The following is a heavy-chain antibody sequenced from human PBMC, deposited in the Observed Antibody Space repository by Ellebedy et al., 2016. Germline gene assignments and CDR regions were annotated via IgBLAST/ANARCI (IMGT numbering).Heavy chain of an antibody. J-gene: IGHJ5*02. Sequence: SDTLSLTCLVSGGSITTYYWSWIRQPPGKGLECIGYIHYTGSATYNPSFKSRVTFSVDTSKNQFSLTLRSVTPADTAVYYCARVGEFFDPWGQGALVTVSS. CDR3: ARVGEFFDP. CDR1: GGSITTYY. CDR2: IHYTGSA. D-gene: IGHD3-10*01. V-gene: IGHV4-59*01.